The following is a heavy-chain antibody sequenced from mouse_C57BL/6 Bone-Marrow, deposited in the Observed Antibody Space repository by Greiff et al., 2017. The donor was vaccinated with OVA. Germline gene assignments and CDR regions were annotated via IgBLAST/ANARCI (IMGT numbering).Heavy chain of an antibody. Sequence: VQLQQSGPELVKPGASVKISCKASGYTFTDYYMNWVKQSHGKSLEWIGDINPNNGGTSYNQKFKGKATLTVDKSSSTAYMELRSLTSEDSAVYYCARHEDGYYGVAYWGQGTLVTVSA. D-gene: IGHD2-3*01. CDR3: ARHEDGYYGVAY. J-gene: IGHJ3*01. CDR1: GYTFTDYY. V-gene: IGHV1-26*01. CDR2: INPNNGGT.